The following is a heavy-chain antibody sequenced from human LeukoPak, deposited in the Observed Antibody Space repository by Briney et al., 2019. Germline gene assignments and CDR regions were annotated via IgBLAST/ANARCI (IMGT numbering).Heavy chain of an antibody. V-gene: IGHV1-46*01. CDR2: TNPSGGST. Sequence: ASVKVSCKASGYTFTSYYMHWVRQAPGQGLEWMGITNPSGGSTSYAQKFQGRVTMTRDTSTSTVYMELSSLRSEDTAVYYCARGPDILTGYSLRGFDYWGQGTLVTVSS. D-gene: IGHD3-9*01. CDR3: ARGPDILTGYSLRGFDY. CDR1: GYTFTSYY. J-gene: IGHJ4*02.